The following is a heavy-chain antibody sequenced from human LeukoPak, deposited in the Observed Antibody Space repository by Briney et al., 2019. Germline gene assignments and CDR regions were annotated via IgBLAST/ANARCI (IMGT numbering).Heavy chain of an antibody. J-gene: IGHJ4*02. CDR2: ISGSGGST. D-gene: IGHD1-26*01. CDR1: GFTFSSFA. CDR3: AKVKYSVGATGY. Sequence: GGSLRLSCAASGFTFSSFAMSWVRQAPGKGLEWVSAISGSGGSTYYADSVKGRFTISRDNSKNTLYLQMNSLRAEDTAVYYCAKVKYSVGATGYWGQGTLVTVSS. V-gene: IGHV3-23*01.